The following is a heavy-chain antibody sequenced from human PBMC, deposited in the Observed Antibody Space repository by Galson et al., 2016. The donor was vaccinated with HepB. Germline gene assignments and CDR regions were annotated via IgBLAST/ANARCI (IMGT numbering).Heavy chain of an antibody. CDR3: VQGSTAPAV. J-gene: IGHJ6*04. D-gene: IGHD2-2*01. CDR2: DSMDGRRK. V-gene: IGHV3-30*03. CDR1: GFLFRGYG. Sequence: SLRLSCAGSGFLFRGYGMHWVRQAPGKGLEWVAADSMDGRRKFYSESVRGRCTISRDNSKNTLSLQMNSLTADDTAIYYCVQGSTAPAVWGKGTTVTVSS.